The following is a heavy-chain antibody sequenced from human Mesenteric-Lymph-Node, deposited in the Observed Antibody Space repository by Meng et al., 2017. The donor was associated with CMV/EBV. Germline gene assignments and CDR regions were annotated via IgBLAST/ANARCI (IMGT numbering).Heavy chain of an antibody. J-gene: IGHJ4*02. V-gene: IGHV1-69*01. CDR3: AEKGGTCVTACYTFDY. D-gene: IGHD2-15*01. CDR1: GTFTTLP. Sequence: GTFTTLPLNRLRQVTGRALEWMGEGIPMIGSQSYAQKFQGKVTMTADGSANTAYMELTSLTSEGTAVYYGAEKGGTCVTACYTFDYWGQGTLVTVSS. CDR2: GIPMIGSQ.